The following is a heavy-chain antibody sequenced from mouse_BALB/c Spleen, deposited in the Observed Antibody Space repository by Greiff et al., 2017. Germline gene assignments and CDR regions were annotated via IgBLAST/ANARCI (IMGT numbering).Heavy chain of an antibody. J-gene: IGHJ3*01. Sequence: EVHLVESGGGLVQPGGSLKLSCAASGFTFSSYDMSWVRQTPEKRLEWVAYISSGGGSTYYPDTVKGRFTISRDNAKNTLYLQMSSLKSEDTAMYYCARLYDYPWFAYWGQGTLVTVSA. D-gene: IGHD2-4*01. CDR1: GFTFSSYD. V-gene: IGHV5-12-1*01. CDR3: ARLYDYPWFAY. CDR2: ISSGGGST.